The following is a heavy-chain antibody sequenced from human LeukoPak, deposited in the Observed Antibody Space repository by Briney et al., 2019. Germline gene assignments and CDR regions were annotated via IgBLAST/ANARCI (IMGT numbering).Heavy chain of an antibody. CDR3: ATARGSYYYYYYGMDV. CDR2: FDPEDGET. D-gene: IGHD1-26*01. Sequence: ASVKVSCKFSGYTLTELSMHWVRQAPGKGLEWMGGFDPEDGETIYAQKFQGRVTMTEDTSTDTAYMELSSLRSEDTAVYYCATARGSYYYYYYGMDVWGQGTTVTVSS. V-gene: IGHV1-24*01. CDR1: GYTLTELS. J-gene: IGHJ6*02.